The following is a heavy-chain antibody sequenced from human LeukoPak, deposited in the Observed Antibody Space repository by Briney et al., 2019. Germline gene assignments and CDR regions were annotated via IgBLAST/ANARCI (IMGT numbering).Heavy chain of an antibody. Sequence: ASVKLSCKASGYTFTSYGISRVRQAPGQGLEWMGWISAYNGNTNYAQKLQGRVTMTTDTSTSTAYMELRSLRSDDTAVYYCARDDYYGSGSYMNWFDPWGQGTLVTVSS. J-gene: IGHJ5*02. CDR1: GYTFTSYG. V-gene: IGHV1-18*01. D-gene: IGHD3-10*01. CDR3: ARDDYYGSGSYMNWFDP. CDR2: ISAYNGNT.